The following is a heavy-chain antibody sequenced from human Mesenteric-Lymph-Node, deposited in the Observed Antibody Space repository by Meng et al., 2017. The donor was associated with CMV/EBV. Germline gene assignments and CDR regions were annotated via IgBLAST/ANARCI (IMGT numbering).Heavy chain of an antibody. CDR1: GYNFTRNY. CDR3: ARDSYYYDSSGYYYVGY. J-gene: IGHJ4*02. D-gene: IGHD3-22*01. V-gene: IGHV1-2*02. CDR2: INPNSGGT. Sequence: ASVKVSCKASGYNFTRNYIHWVRQAPGQGLEWMGWINPNSGGTNYAQKFQGRVTMTRDTSISTAYMELSRLRSDDTAVYYCARDSYYYDSSGYYYVGYWGQGTLVTVSS.